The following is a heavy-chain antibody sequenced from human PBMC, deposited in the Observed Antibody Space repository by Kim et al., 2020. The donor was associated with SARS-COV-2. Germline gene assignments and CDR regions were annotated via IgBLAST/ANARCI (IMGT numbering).Heavy chain of an antibody. D-gene: IGHD1-26*01. Sequence: SETLSLTCAVSGGSISSSNWWNWVRQPPGKGLEWIGEIYHSGSTNYNPSLKSRVTISVDKSKNQFSLKLSSVTAADTAVYYCARRLSGSSLPYYFDYWGQGTLVTVSS. CDR1: GGSISSSNW. V-gene: IGHV4-4*02. CDR3: ARRLSGSSLPYYFDY. J-gene: IGHJ4*02. CDR2: IYHSGST.